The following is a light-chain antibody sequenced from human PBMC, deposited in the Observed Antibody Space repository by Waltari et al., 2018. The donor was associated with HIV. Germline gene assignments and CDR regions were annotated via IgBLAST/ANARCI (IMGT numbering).Light chain of an antibody. CDR3: AAWDARLNEYL. J-gene: IGLJ1*01. Sequence: QSVLTQPHSASGTPGQRVIIPCSGSNYNVGSTGVNWSQQLPGTAPKLLIYGDNERPSVGPYRFSGSKSGASASLAISDLQSEDEAEYYCAAWDARLNEYLFGTGTKVTVL. CDR2: GDN. V-gene: IGLV1-44*01. CDR1: NYNVGSTG.